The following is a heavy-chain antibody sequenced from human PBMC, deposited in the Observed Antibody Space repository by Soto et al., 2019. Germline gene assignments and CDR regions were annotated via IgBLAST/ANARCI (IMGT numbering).Heavy chain of an antibody. CDR2: ISYSGST. J-gene: IGHJ4*02. CDR3: ARMGYYYGSGTVDY. D-gene: IGHD3-10*01. CDR1: GGSISSGDYY. V-gene: IGHV4-30-4*01. Sequence: QVQLQESGPGLVKPSQTLSLTCTFSGGSISSGDYYWSWIRQPPGRGPECVGYISYSGSTYYNPSLKSRVTISLDTSRNQFSLRLSSVTAADTAVYYCARMGYYYGSGTVDYWGQGTLVTVSS.